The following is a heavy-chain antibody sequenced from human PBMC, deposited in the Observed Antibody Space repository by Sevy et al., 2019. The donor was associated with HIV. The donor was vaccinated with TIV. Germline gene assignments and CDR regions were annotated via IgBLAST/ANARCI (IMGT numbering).Heavy chain of an antibody. Sequence: GGSLRLSCAASGFTFSSYGMHWVRQAPGKGLEWVAVISYDGSNKYYADSVKGRFTISRDNSKNTLYLQMNSLRAEDTAVYYCAKDPGYSSGWYSHYYYYGMDVWGQGTTVTVSS. J-gene: IGHJ6*02. V-gene: IGHV3-30*18. CDR3: AKDPGYSSGWYSHYYYYGMDV. CDR1: GFTFSSYG. D-gene: IGHD6-19*01. CDR2: ISYDGSNK.